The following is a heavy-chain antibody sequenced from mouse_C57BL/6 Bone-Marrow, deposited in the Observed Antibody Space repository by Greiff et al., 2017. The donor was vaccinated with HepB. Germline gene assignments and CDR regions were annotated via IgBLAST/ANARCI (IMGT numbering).Heavy chain of an antibody. CDR2: ISDGGSYT. Sequence: DVKLVESGGGLVKPGGSLKLSCAASGFTFSSYAMSWVRQTPEKRLEWVATISDGGSYTYYPDNVKGRFTISRDNAKNNLYLQMSQLKSEDTAMYYCARDLTGTAMDYWGQGTSVTVSS. J-gene: IGHJ4*01. D-gene: IGHD4-1*01. CDR1: GFTFSSYA. V-gene: IGHV5-4*01. CDR3: ARDLTGTAMDY.